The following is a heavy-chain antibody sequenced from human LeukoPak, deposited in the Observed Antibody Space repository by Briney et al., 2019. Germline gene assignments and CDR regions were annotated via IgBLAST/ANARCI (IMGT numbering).Heavy chain of an antibody. J-gene: IGHJ4*02. CDR2: TYYRSKWYN. CDR1: GDSVSSNSAA. D-gene: IGHD2-2*01. Sequence: SQTLSLTCAISGDSVSSNSAAWSWIRQSPSRGLEWLGRTYYRSKWYNDYAVSVKSRITINPDTSKNQFTLQLNSVTPEDTAVYYCARGTYCSSTSCYDFDYWGQGTLVTVSS. V-gene: IGHV6-1*01. CDR3: ARGTYCSSTSCYDFDY.